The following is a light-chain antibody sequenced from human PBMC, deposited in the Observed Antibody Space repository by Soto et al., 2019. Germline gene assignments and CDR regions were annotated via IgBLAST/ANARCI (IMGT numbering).Light chain of an antibody. CDR2: DVS. Sequence: QSVLTQPASVSGSPGQSITISCTGTSSDVGGYNYVSWYQRHPGKAPKLMIFDVSDRPSGVSSRFSGSKSGNTASLTISGLQAEDEAAYYCSSYTGSITYVFGTGTKVTVL. J-gene: IGLJ1*01. CDR1: SSDVGGYNY. V-gene: IGLV2-14*03. CDR3: SSYTGSITYV.